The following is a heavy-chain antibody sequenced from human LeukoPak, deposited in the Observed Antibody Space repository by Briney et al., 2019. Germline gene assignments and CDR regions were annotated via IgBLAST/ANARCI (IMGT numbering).Heavy chain of an antibody. CDR1: GGSISSYY. Sequence: SETLSLTCTVSGGSISSYYWSWIRQPPGKGLEWIGYIYYSGNTNYNPSLKSRVTISVDTSKNQFSLKLSSVTAADTAVYYCARLRYSSGWYPFDYGGQGTLVTVAS. V-gene: IGHV4-59*01. CDR3: ARLRYSSGWYPFDY. D-gene: IGHD6-19*01. J-gene: IGHJ4*02. CDR2: IYYSGNT.